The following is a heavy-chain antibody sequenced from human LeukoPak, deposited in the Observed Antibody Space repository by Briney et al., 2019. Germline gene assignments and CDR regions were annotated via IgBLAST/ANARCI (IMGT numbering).Heavy chain of an antibody. CDR3: ARRTYSSSSSIFDY. D-gene: IGHD6-6*01. J-gene: IGHJ4*02. CDR2: ISGYNGNT. Sequence: ASVKVSCKASGYTFTSYGISWVRQAPGQGLEWMAWISGYNGNTNYAQKLQGRVTMTTDTSTSKAYMELRSLRTDDTAVYYCARRTYSSSSSIFDYWGQGTLVTVSS. CDR1: GYTFTSYG. V-gene: IGHV1-18*01.